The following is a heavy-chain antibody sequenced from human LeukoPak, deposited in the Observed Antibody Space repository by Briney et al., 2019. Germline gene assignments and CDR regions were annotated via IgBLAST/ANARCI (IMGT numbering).Heavy chain of an antibody. CDR2: ISAYNANT. J-gene: IGHJ1*01. CDR3: ARAGYYYDSSGYYEHAFETAEYFQH. D-gene: IGHD3-22*01. CDR1: GYTFTSYG. V-gene: IGHV1-18*01. Sequence: ASVKVSFKASGYTFTSYGISWVRQAPGQGLEWMGWISAYNANTNYAQKLQGRVTMTTDTSTSTAYMELRSLRSDDTAVYYCARAGYYYDSSGYYEHAFETAEYFQHWGQGTLVTVSS.